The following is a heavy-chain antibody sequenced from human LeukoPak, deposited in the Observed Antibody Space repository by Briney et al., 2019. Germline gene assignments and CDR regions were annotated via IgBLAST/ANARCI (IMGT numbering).Heavy chain of an antibody. Sequence: ASVKVSCKASGYIFSDYYMHWVRQAPGQGLEWLGWINPKTGAADYAQQFRGRITMTRDTSINTDYMEMKRVTSDATAVYYCARGAEAETSPLDYWGQGTLVTVSS. CDR2: INPKTGAA. CDR1: GYIFSDYY. D-gene: IGHD6-13*01. CDR3: ARGAEAETSPLDY. J-gene: IGHJ4*02. V-gene: IGHV1-2*02.